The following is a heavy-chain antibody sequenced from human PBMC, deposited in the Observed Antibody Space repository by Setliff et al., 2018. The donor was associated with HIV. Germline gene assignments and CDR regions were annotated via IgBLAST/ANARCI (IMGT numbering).Heavy chain of an antibody. D-gene: IGHD3-10*01. CDR3: ARERTQENGSGSYYPAFDY. CDR1: GGSISSGDYY. V-gene: IGHV4-30-4*08. J-gene: IGHJ4*02. CDR2: IYYSGST. Sequence: TLSLTCTVSGGSISSGDYYWSWIRQPPGKGLEWIGYIYYSGSTYYNPSLKSRVTISVDTSKNQFSLKLSSVTAADTAVYYCARERTQENGSGSYYPAFDYWGQGTLVTVSS.